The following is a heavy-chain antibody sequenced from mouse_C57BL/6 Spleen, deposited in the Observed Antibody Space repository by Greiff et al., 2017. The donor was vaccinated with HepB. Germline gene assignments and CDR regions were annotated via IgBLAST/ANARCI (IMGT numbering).Heavy chain of an antibody. Sequence: VQLKQSGPELVKPGASVKISCKASGYSFTGYYMNWVKQSPEKSLEWIGEINPSTGGTTYNQKFKAKATLTVDKSSSTAYMQLKSLTSEDSAVYYCARAYYGRSHWYFDVWGTGTTVTVSS. CDR2: INPSTGGT. CDR1: GYSFTGYY. D-gene: IGHD1-1*01. V-gene: IGHV1-42*01. CDR3: ARAYYGRSHWYFDV. J-gene: IGHJ1*03.